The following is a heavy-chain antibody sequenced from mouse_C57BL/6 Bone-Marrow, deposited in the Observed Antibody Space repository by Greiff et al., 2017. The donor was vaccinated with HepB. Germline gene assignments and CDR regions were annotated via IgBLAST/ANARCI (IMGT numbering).Heavy chain of an antibody. J-gene: IGHJ4*01. CDR1: GYTFTSYT. CDR2: INPSSGYT. V-gene: IGHV1-4*01. Sequence: QVQLQQSGAELARPGASVKMSCKASGYTFTSYTMHWVKQRPGQGLEWIGYINPSSGYTKYNQKFKDKATLTADKSSSTAYMQLSSLTSEDSAVYYCASGYGSSYAMDYWGQGTSVTVSS. CDR3: ASGYGSSYAMDY. D-gene: IGHD1-1*01.